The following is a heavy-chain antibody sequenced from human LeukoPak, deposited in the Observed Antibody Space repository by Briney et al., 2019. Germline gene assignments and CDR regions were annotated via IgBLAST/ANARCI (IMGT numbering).Heavy chain of an antibody. V-gene: IGHV3-30*03. J-gene: IGHJ4*02. CDR1: GFSFSSYG. CDR3: ARTMRPILTGYYSLDY. CDR2: ISYDGSNK. D-gene: IGHD3-9*01. Sequence: PGGSLRLSCAASGFSFSSYGMHWARQAPGKGLEWVAVISYDGSNKYYALSVKGRFTISRDNSKNTLYLQMSSLRAEDTAVYYCARTMRPILTGYYSLDYWGQGTLVTVSS.